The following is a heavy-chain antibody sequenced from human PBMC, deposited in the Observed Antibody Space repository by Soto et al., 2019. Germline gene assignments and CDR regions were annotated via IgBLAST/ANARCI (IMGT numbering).Heavy chain of an antibody. CDR2: IYSGGST. CDR1: GFTVSSNY. V-gene: IGHV3-53*01. D-gene: IGHD3-16*01. J-gene: IGHJ4*02. Sequence: EVQLVESGGGLIQPGGSLRLSCAASGFTVSSNYMSWVRQAPGKGLEWVSVIYSGGSTYYADAVKGRFTISRDNSKNMLSLQMNSLRAEDTAVFYCARGRPGGSTELDYWGQGTLVTVSS. CDR3: ARGRPGGSTELDY.